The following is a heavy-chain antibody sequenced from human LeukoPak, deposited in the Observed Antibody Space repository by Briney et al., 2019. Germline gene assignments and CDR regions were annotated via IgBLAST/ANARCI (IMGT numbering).Heavy chain of an antibody. Sequence: GGSLRLSCAASGFTFSSYAMSWVRQAPGKGLEWVSSISGSGGGTYYADSVKGRFTISRDNSKNTLYLQMNSLRAEDTAVYYCAKSLSTTVRGDPQGQYYFDYWGQGTLVTVSS. V-gene: IGHV3-23*01. J-gene: IGHJ4*02. CDR3: AKSLSTTVRGDPQGQYYFDY. D-gene: IGHD3-10*01. CDR2: ISGSGGGT. CDR1: GFTFSSYA.